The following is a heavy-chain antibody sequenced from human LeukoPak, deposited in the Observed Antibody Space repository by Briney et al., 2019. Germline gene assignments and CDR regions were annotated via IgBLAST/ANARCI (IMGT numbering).Heavy chain of an antibody. CDR1: GFTFSSYS. V-gene: IGHV3-48*01. D-gene: IGHD3-16*01. CDR2: ISSSSTI. CDR3: ARETLTFGGSTDLTY. Sequence: GGSLRLSCAASGFTFSSYSMNWVRQAPGKGLEWVSYISSSSTIYYADSVKGRFTISRDNAKNSLYLQMNSLRAEDTAVYYCARETLTFGGSTDLTYWGQGTLVTVSS. J-gene: IGHJ4*02.